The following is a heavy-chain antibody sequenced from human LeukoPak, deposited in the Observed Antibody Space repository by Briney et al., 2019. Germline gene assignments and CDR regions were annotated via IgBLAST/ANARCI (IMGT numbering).Heavy chain of an antibody. CDR2: IYYSGDA. Sequence: SWVRQAPGKGLEWIGYIYYSGDAYYNPSLQSRASMSIDLSKNQFSLKLSSLTAADTAVYFCARRPRMLNGSYYFSMDVWGKGTTVTVSS. D-gene: IGHD2-8*01. V-gene: IGHV4-30-4*08. J-gene: IGHJ6*03. CDR3: ARRPRMLNGSYYFSMDV.